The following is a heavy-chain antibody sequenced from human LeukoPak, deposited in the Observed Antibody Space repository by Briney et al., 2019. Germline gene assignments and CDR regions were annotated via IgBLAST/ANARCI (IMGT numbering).Heavy chain of an antibody. D-gene: IGHD6-19*01. Sequence: PGGSLRLSCAASGFTFSSYAMHWVRQAPGKGLEWVSAISGSGGSTYYADSVKGRFTISRDNSKNTLYLQMNSLRAEDTAVYYCAKAHPLKYSSGWSRFDYWGQGTLVTVSS. V-gene: IGHV3-23*01. CDR1: GFTFSSYA. CDR3: AKAHPLKYSSGWSRFDY. J-gene: IGHJ4*02. CDR2: ISGSGGST.